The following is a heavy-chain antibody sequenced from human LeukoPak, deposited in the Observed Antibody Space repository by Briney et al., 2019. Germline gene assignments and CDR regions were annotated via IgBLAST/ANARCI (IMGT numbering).Heavy chain of an antibody. D-gene: IGHD2-15*01. CDR2: ISSSSSYI. V-gene: IGHV3-21*01. J-gene: IGHJ4*02. Sequence: GGSLRLSCAASGFTFSSYSMNWVRQAPGKGLEWVSSISSSSSYIYNADSVKGRFTISRDNAKNSLYLQMNSLRAEDTAVYYCASGTYCSGGSCYSFDYWGQGTLVTVSS. CDR3: ASGTYCSGGSCYSFDY. CDR1: GFTFSSYS.